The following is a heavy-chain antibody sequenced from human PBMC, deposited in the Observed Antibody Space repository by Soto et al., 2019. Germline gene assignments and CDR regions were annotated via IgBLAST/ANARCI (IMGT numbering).Heavy chain of an antibody. Sequence: QVQLVQSGAEVKKPGSSVKVSCKASRGTFSSYTISWVRQAPGQGLEWMGRIIPILGIANYAQKFQGRVTITADISTSTTYKEMSSLRSEDTAVYYCARGRTKGDNSSSWYFAFDIWGQGTMVTVTS. CDR2: IIPILGIA. CDR1: RGTFSSYT. CDR3: ARGRTKGDNSSSWYFAFDI. J-gene: IGHJ3*02. V-gene: IGHV1-69*02. D-gene: IGHD6-13*01.